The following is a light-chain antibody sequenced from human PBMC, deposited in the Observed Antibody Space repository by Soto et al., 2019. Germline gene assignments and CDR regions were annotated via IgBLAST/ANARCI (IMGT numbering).Light chain of an antibody. CDR2: GDN. Sequence: QSVLTQPPSVSGAPGQRVAISCTGSSSNIGAEYDVHWYQQLPGTAPKRLIYGDNNRPSGVPDRFSGSKSGTSASLAITGLQPEDEADYYCAAWDDSLNALYVFGTGTKVTVL. CDR1: SSNIGAEYD. CDR3: AAWDDSLNALYV. V-gene: IGLV1-40*01. J-gene: IGLJ1*01.